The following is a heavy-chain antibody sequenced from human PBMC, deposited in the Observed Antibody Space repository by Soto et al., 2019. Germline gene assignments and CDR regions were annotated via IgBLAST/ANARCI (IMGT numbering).Heavy chain of an antibody. D-gene: IGHD3-22*01. J-gene: IGHJ4*02. CDR3: AKRAMIVGQYYFDF. CDR2: ISAYNGDT. CDR1: GYTFNRFG. V-gene: IGHV1-18*01. Sequence: GASVKVSCKASGYTFNRFGISWARQAPGQGLEWLGWISAYNGDTYHAQKFKGKLTLTTDTSTSTAYMELGSLRSDDTAVYYCAKRAMIVGQYYFDFWGQGTLVTVSS.